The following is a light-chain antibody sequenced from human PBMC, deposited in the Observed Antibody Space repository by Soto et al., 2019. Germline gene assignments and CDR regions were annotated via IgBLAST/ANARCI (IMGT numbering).Light chain of an antibody. CDR1: QSVSSN. Sequence: EIVMTQSPATLSVSPGERATLSCRASQSVSSNLAWYQQKPGQAPRLLIYGASTRATGIPANFSGSVSGTVFTLTISSLQSEDFAVYYCQQYSNWPPMYTFGQGTKLEIK. J-gene: IGKJ2*01. V-gene: IGKV3-15*01. CDR2: GAS. CDR3: QQYSNWPPMYT.